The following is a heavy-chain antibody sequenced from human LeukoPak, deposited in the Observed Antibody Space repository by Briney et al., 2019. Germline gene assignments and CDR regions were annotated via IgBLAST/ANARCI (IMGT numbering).Heavy chain of an antibody. CDR1: GFTFSSYS. CDR3: ARVAGWHWFDP. Sequence: PGGSLRLSCAASGFTFSSYSMNWVRQAPGKGLEWVSSISSSSYIYYADSVKGRFTISRDNSKNTVYLQMNNMRVDDTAVYYCARVAGWHWFDPWGQGTLVTVSS. V-gene: IGHV3-21*04. J-gene: IGHJ5*02. CDR2: ISSSSYI. D-gene: IGHD6-19*01.